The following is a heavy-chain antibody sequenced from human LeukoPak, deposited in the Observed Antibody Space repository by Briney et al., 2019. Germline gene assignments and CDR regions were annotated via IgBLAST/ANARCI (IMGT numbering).Heavy chain of an antibody. Sequence: PGRSLRLSCAASGFTFSSNAMSWVRQAPGKGLEWVSTISGGDGSTYYADSGKGRFTISRDNSKNMLYLQMNSLRAEDTAVYYCAKGSSRAAETDYWGQGTLVTVSS. J-gene: IGHJ4*02. CDR1: GFTFSSNA. D-gene: IGHD6-13*01. V-gene: IGHV3-23*01. CDR2: ISGGDGST. CDR3: AKGSSRAAETDY.